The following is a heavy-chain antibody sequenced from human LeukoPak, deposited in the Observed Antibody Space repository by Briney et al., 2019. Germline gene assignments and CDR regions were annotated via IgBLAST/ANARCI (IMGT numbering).Heavy chain of an antibody. CDR2: ISYDGSNE. V-gene: IGHV3-30-3*01. CDR3: ARDLGDGYNSDAFDY. J-gene: IGHJ4*02. D-gene: IGHD5-24*01. CDR1: GFTFSSYA. Sequence: SGRSLRLSCAASGFTFSSYAMHWVRQAPGKGLEWVAVISYDGSNEYYADSVKGRFTISRDNSKNTLYLQMNSLRAEDTAVYYCARDLGDGYNSDAFDYWGQGTLVAVSS.